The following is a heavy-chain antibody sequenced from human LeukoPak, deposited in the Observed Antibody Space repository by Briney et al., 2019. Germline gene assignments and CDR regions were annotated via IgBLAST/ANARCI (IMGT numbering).Heavy chain of an antibody. Sequence: GGSLRLSCAASGFTFSSYAMSWVRQAPGMGLEWVAAIGGSDGNTYYADSVKGRFTISRDNSKNSLYLQINSLRADDTAVYYCAKVQYSDYDMNFDSWGQGTLVTVSS. D-gene: IGHD5-12*01. CDR3: AKVQYSDYDMNFDS. CDR2: IGGSDGNT. V-gene: IGHV3-23*01. CDR1: GFTFSSYA. J-gene: IGHJ4*02.